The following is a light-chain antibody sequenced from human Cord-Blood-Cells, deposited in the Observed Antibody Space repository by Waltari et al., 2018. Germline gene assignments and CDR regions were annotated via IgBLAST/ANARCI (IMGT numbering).Light chain of an antibody. Sequence: SYELTQPPSVSVSPGQTVSITCSGDKLGDKYACWYQQKPGQSPVLVIYQDSKRPSGIPERFSGSNSGNTATLTISGTQAMDEADYYCQAWDSSTVVFGEGTKLTVL. CDR3: QAWDSSTVV. CDR2: QDS. V-gene: IGLV3-1*01. CDR1: KLGDKY. J-gene: IGLJ2*01.